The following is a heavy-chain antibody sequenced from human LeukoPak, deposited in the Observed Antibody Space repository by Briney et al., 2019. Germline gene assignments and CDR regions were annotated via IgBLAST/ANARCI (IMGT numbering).Heavy chain of an antibody. V-gene: IGHV4-30-2*01. J-gene: IGHJ4*02. CDR2: IYHSGST. Sequence: PSETLSLTCTVSGGSISSGGYYWSWIRQPPGKGLEWIGYIYHSGSTYYNPSLKSRVTISVDRSKNQFSLKLSSVTAADTAVYYCARLRADILTGYYFDYWGQGTLVTVSS. D-gene: IGHD3-9*01. CDR3: ARLRADILTGYYFDY. CDR1: GGSISSGGYY.